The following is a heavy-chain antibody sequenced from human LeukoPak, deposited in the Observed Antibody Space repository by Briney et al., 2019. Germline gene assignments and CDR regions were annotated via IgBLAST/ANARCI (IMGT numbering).Heavy chain of an antibody. Sequence: SETLSLTCTVSGGSISSGDYYWSWIRQPPGKGLEWIGYIYYSGSTYYNPSLKSRVTISVDTSKNQVSLKLSSVTAADAAVYYCAGHSGPLTWLDSWGQGTLVTVSS. J-gene: IGHJ4*02. CDR3: AGHSGPLTWLDS. V-gene: IGHV4-30-4*02. CDR1: GGSISSGDYY. CDR2: IYYSGST. D-gene: IGHD3-10*01.